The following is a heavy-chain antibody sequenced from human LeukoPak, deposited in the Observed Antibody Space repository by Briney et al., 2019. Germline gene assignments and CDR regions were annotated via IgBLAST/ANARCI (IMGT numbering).Heavy chain of an antibody. J-gene: IGHJ4*02. CDR2: IYSGGST. CDR1: GFTVSSNY. V-gene: IGHV3-53*01. CDR3: ATGIVIYDSSGYYFY. Sequence: GGSLRLSCAASGFTVSSNYMSWVRQAPGKGLEWVSVIYSGGSTYYADSVKGRFTISRDNSKNTLYLQMNSLRAEDTAVYYCATGIVIYDSSGYYFYWGQGTLVTVSS. D-gene: IGHD3-22*01.